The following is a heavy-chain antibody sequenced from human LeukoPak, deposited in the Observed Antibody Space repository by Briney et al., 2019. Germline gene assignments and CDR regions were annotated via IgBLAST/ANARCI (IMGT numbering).Heavy chain of an antibody. D-gene: IGHD3-10*01. V-gene: IGHV4-34*13. Sequence: EINHSATTTYNPSLKSRVTISVDPSTNQSSLKLSSVPAADTAVYYCARGPGLWFGESKVKGPFDYWGQGTLVTVSS. CDR3: ARGPGLWFGESKVKGPFDY. CDR2: INHSATT. J-gene: IGHJ4*02.